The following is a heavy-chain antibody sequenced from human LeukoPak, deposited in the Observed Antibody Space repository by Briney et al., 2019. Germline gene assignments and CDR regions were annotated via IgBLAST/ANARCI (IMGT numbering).Heavy chain of an antibody. CDR3: ARAGPQYCSGGSCYSYYYYGMDV. V-gene: IGHV3-53*01. Sequence: PGGSLRLSCAASGLTVSSSYMSWVRQAPGKGLEWVSVIYSDGDTYYPESVKGRFTISRDNSKNTLYLQMNSLRAGDTAVYYCARAGPQYCSGGSCYSYYYYGMDVWGQGTTVTVSS. D-gene: IGHD2-15*01. J-gene: IGHJ6*02. CDR1: GLTVSSSY. CDR2: IYSDGDT.